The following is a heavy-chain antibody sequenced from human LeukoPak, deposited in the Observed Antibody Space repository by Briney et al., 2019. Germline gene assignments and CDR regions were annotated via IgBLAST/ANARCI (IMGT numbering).Heavy chain of an antibody. J-gene: IGHJ5*02. CDR1: GGSISSYY. CDR3: ARGGSSSWYSRWFDP. V-gene: IGHV4-59*12. D-gene: IGHD6-13*01. CDR2: IYYSGST. Sequence: SETLSLTCTVSGGSISSYYWSWIRQPPGKGLEWIGYIYYSGSTNYNPSLKSRVTISVDTSKNQFSLKLSSVTAADTAVYYCARGGSSSWYSRWFDPWGQGTLVTVSS.